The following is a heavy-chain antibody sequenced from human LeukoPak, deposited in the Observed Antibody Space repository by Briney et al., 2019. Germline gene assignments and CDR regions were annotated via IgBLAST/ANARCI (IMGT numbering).Heavy chain of an antibody. CDR3: VTDFWSGYQRITFDY. CDR2: INPNSGGT. CDR1: GYTFTGYY. J-gene: IGHJ4*02. V-gene: IGHV1-2*02. D-gene: IGHD3-3*01. Sequence: ASVKVSCKAPGYTFTGYYMHRVRQAPGQGLEWMGWINPNSGGTNYAQKFQGRVTMTRDTSISTAYMELSRLRSDDTAVYYCVTDFWSGYQRITFDYWGQGTLVTVSS.